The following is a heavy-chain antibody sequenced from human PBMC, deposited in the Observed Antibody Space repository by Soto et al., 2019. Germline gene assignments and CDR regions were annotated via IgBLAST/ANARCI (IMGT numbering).Heavy chain of an antibody. D-gene: IGHD1-26*01. CDR3: ARQVGNIPPGS. Sequence: QLQLQESGPGLVKPSETLSLTCTVSGGSISSSNYHWGWIRQPPWKGLEWIGGMSYSGSAYYNPSLKSRVAISGDTSKNQFALKLTSVTAAVTAVYHCARQVGNIPPGSWGQGTLVTVSS. CDR2: MSYSGSA. V-gene: IGHV4-39*01. J-gene: IGHJ4*02. CDR1: GGSISSSNYH.